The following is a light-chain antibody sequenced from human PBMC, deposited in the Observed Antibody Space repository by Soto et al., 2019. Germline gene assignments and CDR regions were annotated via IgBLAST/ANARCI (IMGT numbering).Light chain of an antibody. Sequence: QSVRTQPPSASGTPGQRVTISCSGSSSHIGSNTVNWYQQLPGTAPKLLIYSKNQRPSGVPDRFSGSKSGTSASLAISGLQSEDEADYYCAAWDDSLNGRYVFGTGTKVTVL. CDR3: AAWDDSLNGRYV. CDR1: SSHIGSNT. V-gene: IGLV1-44*01. J-gene: IGLJ1*01. CDR2: SKN.